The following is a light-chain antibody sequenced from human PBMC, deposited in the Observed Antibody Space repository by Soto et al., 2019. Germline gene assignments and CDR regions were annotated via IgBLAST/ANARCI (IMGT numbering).Light chain of an antibody. CDR3: QQYLNTPYT. Sequence: DIVMTQSPDSLAVSLGERATINCKSSQSVLYSSNNKNYLAWYQQKPRQPPKLLIYWASTRESGVPDRFSGSGSGTDFTLTISSLQAEDVAVYYCQQYLNTPYTFGQGTKLELK. CDR2: WAS. V-gene: IGKV4-1*01. CDR1: QSVLYSSNNKNY. J-gene: IGKJ2*01.